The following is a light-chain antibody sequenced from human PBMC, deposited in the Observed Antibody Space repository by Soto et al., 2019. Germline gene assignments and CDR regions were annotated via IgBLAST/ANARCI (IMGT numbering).Light chain of an antibody. J-gene: IGKJ1*01. V-gene: IGKV3-20*01. CDR1: QSVSNNY. CDR2: GAS. CDR3: QQYGSSGT. Sequence: IEFTPPPGSLSLSPGERAALSCRASQSVSNNYLAWYQQKPGQAPRLLIYGASNRATGIPDRFSGSGSGTDFTLTISRLEPEDFAVYYCQQYGSSGTFGQGTKVDIK.